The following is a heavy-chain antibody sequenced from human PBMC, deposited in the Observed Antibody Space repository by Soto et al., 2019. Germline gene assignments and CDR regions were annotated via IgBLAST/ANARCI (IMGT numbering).Heavy chain of an antibody. D-gene: IGHD3-3*01. CDR2: IKQDGSEK. CDR1: GFTFSSYW. CDR3: AGDRRRGDFWSGYYPWYYYYGMDV. V-gene: IGHV3-7*01. J-gene: IGHJ6*02. Sequence: GGSLRLSCAASGFTFSSYWMSWVRQAPGKGLEWVANIKQDGSEKYYVDSVKGRFTISRDNAKNSLYLQMNSLRAEDTAVYYCAGDRRRGDFWSGYYPWYYYYGMDVWGQGTTVTVSS.